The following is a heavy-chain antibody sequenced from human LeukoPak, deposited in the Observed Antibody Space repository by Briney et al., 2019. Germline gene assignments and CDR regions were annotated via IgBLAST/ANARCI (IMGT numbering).Heavy chain of an antibody. CDR1: GFTFSSYA. J-gene: IGHJ4*02. V-gene: IGHV3-23*01. CDR2: ISGSGGST. Sequence: GGSLRLSCAASGFTFSSYAMTWVRQAPGKGLQRVSAISGSGGSTYYADSVKGRFTISRDNSKNTLYLQMNSEKAGDTGVLYAGRDSSGYRSYYFDSWGEGTLVSVSS. CDR3: GRDSSGYRSYYFDS. D-gene: IGHD3-22*01.